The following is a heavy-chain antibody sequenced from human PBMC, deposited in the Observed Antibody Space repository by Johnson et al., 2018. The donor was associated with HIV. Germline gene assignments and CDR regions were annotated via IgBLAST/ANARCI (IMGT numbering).Heavy chain of an antibody. J-gene: IGHJ3*02. Sequence: QVQLVESGGGVVQPGRSLRLSCAASGFTFSTYGLHWVRQAPGRGLEWVAVMSYDGSNEYYADSVKGRLTISRDNSKNSLYLQMSSLRAEDTALYYCAKDIEYSSSDAFDIWGQGTMVTVSS. CDR1: GFTFSTYG. V-gene: IGHV3-30-3*02. D-gene: IGHD6-6*01. CDR3: AKDIEYSSSDAFDI. CDR2: MSYDGSNE.